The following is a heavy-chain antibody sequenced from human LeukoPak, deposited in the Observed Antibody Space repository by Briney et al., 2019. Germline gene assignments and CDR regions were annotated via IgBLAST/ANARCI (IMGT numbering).Heavy chain of an antibody. V-gene: IGHV4-34*01. CDR1: GGSFSGYC. J-gene: IGHJ4*02. CDR3: ARQRVRGVIIGYFDY. D-gene: IGHD3-10*01. CDR2: INHSGST. Sequence: SETLSLTCAVYGGSFSGYCWSWIRQPPGKGLEWIGEINHSGSTNYNPSLKSRVTISVDTSKNQFSLKPSSVTAADTAVYYCARQRVRGVIIGYFDYWGQGTLVTVSS.